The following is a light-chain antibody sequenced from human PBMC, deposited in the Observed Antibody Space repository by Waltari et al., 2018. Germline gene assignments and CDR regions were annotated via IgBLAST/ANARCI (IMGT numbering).Light chain of an antibody. CDR3: QQYYSTPLT. J-gene: IGKJ1*01. V-gene: IGKV4-1*01. CDR1: QSVSYSSNNKNY. Sequence: IVMTQSPDSLAVSLGERATINCKSSQSVSYSSNNKNYLAWYQQKPGQPPKLLIYWASTRESGVPDRCSGSGSGTDFTLTISSLQAEDVAVYYCQQYYSTPLTFGQGTKVEIK. CDR2: WAS.